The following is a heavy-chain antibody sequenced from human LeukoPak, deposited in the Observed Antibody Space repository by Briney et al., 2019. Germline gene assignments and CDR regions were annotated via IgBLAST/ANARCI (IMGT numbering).Heavy chain of an antibody. V-gene: IGHV3-48*03. Sequence: GGSLRLSCVASGFTFSSYEMNWVRQAPGKGLEWVSYISSSGSTIYYADSVKGRFTISRDNSKNTLYLQMNSLRAEDTAVYYCAKDFGGWELDVNFDYWGQGTLVTVSS. CDR2: ISSSGSTI. J-gene: IGHJ4*02. CDR1: GFTFSSYE. D-gene: IGHD1-26*01. CDR3: AKDFGGWELDVNFDY.